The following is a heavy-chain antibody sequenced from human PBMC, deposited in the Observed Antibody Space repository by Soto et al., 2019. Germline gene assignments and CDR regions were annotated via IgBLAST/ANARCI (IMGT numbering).Heavy chain of an antibody. D-gene: IGHD3-10*01. CDR1: GFRFSDHY. CDR2: ISGGGTTI. V-gene: IGHV3-11*01. Sequence: GGSLRLSCAASGFRFSDHYMTWIRQAPGKGLEWVSKISGGGTTIYYADSVKGRLTVSRDNAKNSLYLQMNSLRTEDTAVYYCAGDPYYYGSAFWGQGTLVTVSS. CDR3: AGDPYYYGSAF. J-gene: IGHJ4*02.